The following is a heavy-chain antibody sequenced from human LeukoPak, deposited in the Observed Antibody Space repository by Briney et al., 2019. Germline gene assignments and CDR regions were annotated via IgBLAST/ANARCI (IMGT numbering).Heavy chain of an antibody. D-gene: IGHD1-26*01. CDR3: ARDQLVDHNYFYMDV. Sequence: GGSLRLSCAASGFTFSSYDMHWVRQATGKGLEWVSAIGTAGDTYYPGSVKGRFTISRENAKNSLYLQMNSLRVEDTAFYYCARDQLVDHNYFYMDVWGKGTTVTVSS. CDR2: IGTAGDT. V-gene: IGHV3-13*01. J-gene: IGHJ6*03. CDR1: GFTFSSYD.